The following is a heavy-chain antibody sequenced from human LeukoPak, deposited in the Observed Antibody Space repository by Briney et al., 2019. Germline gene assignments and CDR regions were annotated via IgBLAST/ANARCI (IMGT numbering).Heavy chain of an antibody. CDR3: ARLGSYGYFDY. CDR1: GGSISSYY. D-gene: IGHD5-18*01. V-gene: IGHV4-59*08. CDR2: IYYSGST. J-gene: IGHJ4*02. Sequence: SETLSLTCTVSGGSISSYYWSWIRQPPGKGLEWIGYIYYSGSTNYNPSLKSRVTLSVDTSKNQFSLKLSSVTAADTAVYYGARLGSYGYFDYWGQGTLVTVSS.